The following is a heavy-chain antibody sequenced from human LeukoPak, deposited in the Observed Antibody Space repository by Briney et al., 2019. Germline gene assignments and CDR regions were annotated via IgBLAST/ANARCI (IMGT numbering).Heavy chain of an antibody. CDR3: ARVRGAVAGTGYNWFDP. CDR1: GGTFSSYA. CDR2: IIPIFGTA. D-gene: IGHD6-19*01. V-gene: IGHV1-69*05. Sequence: ASVKVSCKASGGTFSSYAISWVRQAPGQGLEWMGGIIPIFGTANYAQKLQGRVTMTTDTSTSTAYMELRSLRSDDTAVYYCARVRGAVAGTGYNWFDPWGQGTLVTVSS. J-gene: IGHJ5*02.